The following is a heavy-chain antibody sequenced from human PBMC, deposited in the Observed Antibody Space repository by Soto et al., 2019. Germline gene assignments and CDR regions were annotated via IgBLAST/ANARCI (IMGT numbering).Heavy chain of an antibody. V-gene: IGHV4-34*01. Sequence: SETLSLTCAVYGGSFSGYYWSWVRQPPGKGLEWIGEINHSGSTNYNPSLKSRVTISVDTSKNQFSLKLSSVTAADTAVYYCASLGYCSGGSCYGNWFDPWGQGTLVTVSS. CDR1: GGSFSGYY. D-gene: IGHD2-15*01. CDR2: INHSGST. CDR3: ASLGYCSGGSCYGNWFDP. J-gene: IGHJ5*02.